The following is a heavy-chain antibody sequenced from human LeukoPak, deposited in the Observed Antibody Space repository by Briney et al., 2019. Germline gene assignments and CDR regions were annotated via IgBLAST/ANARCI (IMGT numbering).Heavy chain of an antibody. CDR1: GFIFSSYW. CDR3: ASLDLGTPYYYYGMDV. J-gene: IGHJ6*02. Sequence: TGGSLRLSCAASGFIFSSYWMHWVRQAPGKGLVWVSRINSDGSSTSYADSVKGRFTISRDNAKNTLYLQMNSLRAEDTAVYYCASLDLGTPYYYYGMDVWGQGTTVTVSS. CDR2: INSDGSST. V-gene: IGHV3-74*01. D-gene: IGHD2-2*03.